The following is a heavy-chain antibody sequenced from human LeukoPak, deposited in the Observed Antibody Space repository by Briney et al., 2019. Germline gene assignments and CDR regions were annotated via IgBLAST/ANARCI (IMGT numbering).Heavy chain of an antibody. V-gene: IGHV4-39*01. CDR1: GGSISSSFY. D-gene: IGHD6-13*01. CDR3: ARTLYTSTWTAAGY. CDR2: ISYSGST. J-gene: IGHJ4*02. Sequence: SETLSLTCTVSGGSISSSFYWVWIRQPPGKGLDWIGSISYSGSTNYNPSLKSRVTISVDTSKNQFSLKLLSVTATDTAVYFCARTLYTSTWTAAGYWGEGTLVTVSA.